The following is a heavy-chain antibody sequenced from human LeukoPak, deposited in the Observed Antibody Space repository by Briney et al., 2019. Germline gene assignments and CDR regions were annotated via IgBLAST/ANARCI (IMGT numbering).Heavy chain of an antibody. CDR1: GYTFTDYY. CDR3: ATNPRYCSSTSCYFP. Sequence: ASVKVSCKVSGYTFTDYYMHWVQQAPGKGLELMGLVDPEDGETIYAEKFQGRVTITADTSTDTAYMELSSLRSEDTAVYYCATNPRYCSSTSCYFPWGQGTLVTVSS. CDR2: VDPEDGET. V-gene: IGHV1-69-2*01. D-gene: IGHD2-2*01. J-gene: IGHJ5*02.